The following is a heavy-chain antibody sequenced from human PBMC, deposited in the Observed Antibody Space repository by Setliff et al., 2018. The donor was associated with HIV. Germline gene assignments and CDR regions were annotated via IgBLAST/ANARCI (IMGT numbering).Heavy chain of an antibody. D-gene: IGHD5-12*01. CDR1: GGSFSDYY. V-gene: IGHV4-34*01. CDR3: ARDARWLQFPYFDY. J-gene: IGHJ4*01. Sequence: SETLSLTCAVYGGSFSDYYWSWVRQPPGKGLEWIGEVNHSGSTNYNPSLKSRVTISVDTSQNQLSLRLSSVTAADTAVYYCARDARWLQFPYFDYWGQGTLVTVSS. CDR2: VNHSGST.